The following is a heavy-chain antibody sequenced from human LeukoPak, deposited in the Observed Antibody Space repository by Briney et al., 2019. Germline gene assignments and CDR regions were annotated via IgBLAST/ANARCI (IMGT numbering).Heavy chain of an antibody. CDR1: GFTFSNYW. D-gene: IGHD2-2*01. CDR3: ARDSHIVVVPAVTTPFAFDI. CDR2: IKQDGSEK. J-gene: IGHJ3*02. Sequence: PGGSLRLSCAASGFTFSNYWMSWVRQAPGKGLEWVANIKQDGSEKYYVDSVKGRFTISRDNAKNLLYLQMNNLRAEDTAVYYCARDSHIVVVPAVTTPFAFDIWGQGTMVTVSS. V-gene: IGHV3-7*01.